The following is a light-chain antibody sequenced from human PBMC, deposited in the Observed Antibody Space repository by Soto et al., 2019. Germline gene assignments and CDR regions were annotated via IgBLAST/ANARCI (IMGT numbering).Light chain of an antibody. V-gene: IGKV3-20*01. CDR1: QSVTNNF. Sequence: IVLTQSPGTLSLSPGERATLSCGASQSVTNNFLAWYQQKPGQAPRLLIYGASSRATGVPARFSGSGSGTDFTLTISRLEPGDFAVYYCQQYGTPLFTFGPGTKVDIK. CDR3: QQYGTPLFT. J-gene: IGKJ3*01. CDR2: GAS.